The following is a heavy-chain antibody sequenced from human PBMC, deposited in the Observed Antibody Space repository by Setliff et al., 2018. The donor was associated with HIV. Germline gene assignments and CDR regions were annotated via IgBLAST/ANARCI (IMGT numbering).Heavy chain of an antibody. CDR2: IYYSGST. D-gene: IGHD1-26*01. V-gene: IGHV4-59*01. J-gene: IGHJ4*02. Sequence: LSLTCTVSGGSISSYSWSWIRQPPGKGLEWIGYIYYSGSTDYNPSLKSRVTISVDTSKNQVSLKLNSVTAADTAVYYCARTRAPYFFDFWGQGAQVTVSS. CDR3: ARTRAPYFFDF. CDR1: GGSISSYS.